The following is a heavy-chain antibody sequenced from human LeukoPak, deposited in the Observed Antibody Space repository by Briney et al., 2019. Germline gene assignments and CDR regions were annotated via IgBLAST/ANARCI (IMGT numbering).Heavy chain of an antibody. J-gene: IGHJ6*03. CDR3: ARDIVAAIPYYYYMDV. Sequence: GGSLRLSCAASGFTFSSYWMSWVRQAPGKGLEWVANIKQDGSEKYYVDSVKGRFTISRDNAKNSLYLQMNSLRAEDTAVYYCARDIVAAIPYYYYMDVWGKGTTVTISS. V-gene: IGHV3-7*01. CDR1: GFTFSSYW. CDR2: IKQDGSEK. D-gene: IGHD2-15*01.